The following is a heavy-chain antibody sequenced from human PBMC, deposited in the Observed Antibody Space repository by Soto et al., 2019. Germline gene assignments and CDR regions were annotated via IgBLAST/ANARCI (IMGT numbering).Heavy chain of an antibody. CDR1: GYTFTGYY. D-gene: IGHD2-21*02. CDR3: ARGRGYCGGDCYLLALSHWFDP. V-gene: IGHV1-2*02. CDR2: INPNSGGT. J-gene: IGHJ5*02. Sequence: QVQLVQSGAEVKKPGASVKVSCKASGYTFTGYYMHWVRQAPGQGLERMGWINPNSGGTNYAQKCQGRVTMTRDTSISTAYMELSRLRSDDTAVYYCARGRGYCGGDCYLLALSHWFDPWGQGTLVTVSS.